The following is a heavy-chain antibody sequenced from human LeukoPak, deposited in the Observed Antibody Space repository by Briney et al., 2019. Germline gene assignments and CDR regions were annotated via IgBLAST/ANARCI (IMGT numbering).Heavy chain of an antibody. CDR2: IWYDGSNK. D-gene: IGHD4-17*01. V-gene: IGHV3-33*01. CDR3: ARDRSGTTVTAIDY. J-gene: IGHJ4*02. Sequence: PGGSLRLSCAASGFTFSSYGMHWVRQAPGKGLEWVAVIWYDGSNKYYADSVKGRFTISIDNSKNTLYLQMNSLRAEDTAVYYCARDRSGTTVTAIDYWGQGTLVTVSS. CDR1: GFTFSSYG.